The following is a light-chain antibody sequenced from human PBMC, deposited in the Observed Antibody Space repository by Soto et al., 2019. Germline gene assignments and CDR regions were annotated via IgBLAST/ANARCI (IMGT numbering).Light chain of an antibody. CDR1: SSDVGGYNY. CDR3: RSYTSSSTYV. J-gene: IGLJ1*01. Sequence: QPVLTQPASVSGSPGQSITISCTGTSSDVGGYNYVSWYQQHPGKAPKLMMYEVSNRPSGVSNRFSGSKSGNTASLTISGLQAEDEADYYCRSYTSSSTYVFGPGTKLTVL. V-gene: IGLV2-14*01. CDR2: EVS.